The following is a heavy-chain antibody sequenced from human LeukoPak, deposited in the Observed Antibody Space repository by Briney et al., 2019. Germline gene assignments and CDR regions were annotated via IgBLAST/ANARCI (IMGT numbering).Heavy chain of an antibody. CDR3: ARGRIVVVPAAINWFDP. V-gene: IGHV1-8*01. CDR1: GYTFTSYD. D-gene: IGHD2-2*01. CDR2: MNPNSGNT. Sequence: GASVKVSCKASGYTFTSYDINWVRQATGQGLEWMGWMNPNSGNTGYAQKFQGRVTMTRNTSISTAYMELSSLRSEDTAVYYCARGRIVVVPAAINWFDPWGQGTLVTVSS. J-gene: IGHJ5*02.